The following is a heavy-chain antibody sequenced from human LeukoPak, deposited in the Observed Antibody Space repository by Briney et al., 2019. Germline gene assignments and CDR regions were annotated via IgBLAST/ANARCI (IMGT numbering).Heavy chain of an antibody. CDR2: INHNGNVN. V-gene: IGHV3-7*03. J-gene: IGHJ6*02. D-gene: IGHD3-16*01. CDR3: ARGGGLDV. Sequence: GGSLRLSCTASGFTFGDYAMSWFRQAPGKGLEWVASINHNGNVNYYVDSVKGRFTISRDNAKNSLYLQMSNLRAEDTAVYFCARGGGLDVWGQGATVTVSS. CDR1: GFTFGDYA.